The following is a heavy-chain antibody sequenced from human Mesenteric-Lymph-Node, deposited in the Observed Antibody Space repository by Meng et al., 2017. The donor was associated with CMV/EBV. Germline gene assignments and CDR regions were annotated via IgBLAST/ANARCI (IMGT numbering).Heavy chain of an antibody. D-gene: IGHD2-21*01. V-gene: IGHV1-18*04. CDR2: ISAYNGNT. J-gene: IGHJ4*02. CDR1: GYTFTSYV. Sequence: ASVKVSCKASGYTFTSYVISWVRQAPGQGLEWMGWISAYNGNTNYAQKFQGRVTMTTDTSTSTAYMELRSLRSDDTAVYYCARSGGDCYSGDGGVHYWGQGTLVTVSS. CDR3: ARSGGDCYSGDGGVHY.